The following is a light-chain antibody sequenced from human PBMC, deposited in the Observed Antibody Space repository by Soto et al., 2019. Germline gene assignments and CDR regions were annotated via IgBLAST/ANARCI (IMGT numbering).Light chain of an antibody. CDR3: QQSYSTPPGT. CDR2: AAS. CDR1: QSISSY. Sequence: DIQMTQSPSSLSASVGDRVTITCRASQSISSYLNWYQQKPGKAPKLLIYAASSLQSGVPSRFSGSGSGTDFTLTISSLQPEDFATYYCQQSYSTPPGTFGGGTKV. J-gene: IGKJ4*01. V-gene: IGKV1-39*01.